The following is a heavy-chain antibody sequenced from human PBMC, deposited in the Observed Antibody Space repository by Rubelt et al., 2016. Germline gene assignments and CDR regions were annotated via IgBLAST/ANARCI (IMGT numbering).Heavy chain of an antibody. V-gene: IGHV3-15*01. CDR1: AFTFSNAW. CDR2: IKSKTDYDTT. CDR3: TTYSRRRPFDI. D-gene: IGHD2-21*01. Sequence: GGGLVNPGGSLRLSCAASAFTFSNAWMNWVRLAPGKGLEWVGRIKSKTDYDTTDYAVTVSGRFTISRDDSENTLFLQMNSLKTEDTGVYYCTTYSRRRPFDIWGQGTMVTVSS. J-gene: IGHJ3*02.